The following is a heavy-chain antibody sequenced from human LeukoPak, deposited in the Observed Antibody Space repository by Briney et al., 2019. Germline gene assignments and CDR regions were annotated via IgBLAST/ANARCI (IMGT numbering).Heavy chain of an antibody. CDR1: GFTFSNHA. Sequence: GGSLRLSCAASGFTFSNHAINWVRQAPGKGLEWVSTISGNGAATYYADSVKGRFTISRDNSKNTLYVQMNSLRAEDTAVYYCARAHLSDFWVDYWGQGTLVTVSS. V-gene: IGHV3-23*01. J-gene: IGHJ4*02. CDR3: ARAHLSDFWVDY. CDR2: ISGNGAAT. D-gene: IGHD3-3*01.